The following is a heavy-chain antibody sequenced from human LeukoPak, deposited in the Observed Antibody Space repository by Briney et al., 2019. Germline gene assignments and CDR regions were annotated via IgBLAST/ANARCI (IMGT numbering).Heavy chain of an antibody. CDR1: GFTFGDYV. J-gene: IGHJ6*02. V-gene: IGHV3-49*03. CDR3: TRGYGDYDYYYYGMDV. CDR2: IRSKAYGGTT. D-gene: IGHD4-17*01. Sequence: GGSLRLSCTASGFTFGDYVMSWFRQAPGKGLEWVGFIRSKAYGGTTEYAASVKGRFTISRDDSKSIAYLQMNSLKTGDTAVYYCTRGYGDYDYYYYGMDVWGQGTTVTVSS.